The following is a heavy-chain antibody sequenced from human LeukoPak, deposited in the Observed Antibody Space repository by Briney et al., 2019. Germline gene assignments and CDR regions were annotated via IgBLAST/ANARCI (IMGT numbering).Heavy chain of an antibody. V-gene: IGHV3-66*01. CDR1: GFTVSSTY. CDR3: ARGTAYGAVAYG. J-gene: IGHJ4*02. D-gene: IGHD6-19*01. CDR2: IYSDGST. Sequence: GGSLRLSCAASGFTVSSTYMSWVRQAPGKGLEWVSVIYSDGSTYFADSVKGRFTISRDNSKNTLYLQMDSLRGDDTAVYYCARGTAYGAVAYGGGQGPLVTVP.